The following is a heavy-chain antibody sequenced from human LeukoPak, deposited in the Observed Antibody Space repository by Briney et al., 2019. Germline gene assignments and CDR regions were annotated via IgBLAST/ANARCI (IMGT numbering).Heavy chain of an antibody. CDR3: ARDRYGSSYRFDP. V-gene: IGHV4-61*02. J-gene: IGHJ5*02. CDR2: IYCSGST. D-gene: IGHD6-13*01. CDR1: GGYISSGSYY. Sequence: SQTLSLTCTVSGGYISSGSYYWSWIRQPAGKGLEWIGRIYCSGSTNYNPSLKSRVTISVDTSKNQFSLKLSSVTAADTAVYYCARDRYGSSYRFDPWGQGTLVTVSS.